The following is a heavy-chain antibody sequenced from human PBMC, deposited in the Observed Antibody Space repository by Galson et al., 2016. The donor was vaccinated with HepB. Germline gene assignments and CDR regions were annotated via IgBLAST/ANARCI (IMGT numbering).Heavy chain of an antibody. CDR1: GGIFSNYH. D-gene: IGHD2-15*01. Sequence: SVKVSCKASGGIFSNYHISWVRQAPGQGLEWMGAILPLFGRADYAEKFQGRVTISAEEFTRTVYLDLSRLTYEDTAVYYCARASPSRILDVWDQGTTVTVSS. V-gene: IGHV1-69*13. CDR2: ILPLFGRA. J-gene: IGHJ6*02. CDR3: ARASPSRILDV.